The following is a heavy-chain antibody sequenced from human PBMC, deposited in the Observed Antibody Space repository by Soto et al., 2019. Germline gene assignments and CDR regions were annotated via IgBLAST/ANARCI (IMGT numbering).Heavy chain of an antibody. J-gene: IGHJ4*02. Sequence: VQLVESGGGVVQPGRSLRLSCAVSGFTFSSYGMQWVRQAPGKGLEWVAIIWYDGTNKYYADSMKGRFTISRDNSKSTLYLQMNSLRAEDTAIYYCARAFLRGSAATIDYWGQGSLVTVSS. D-gene: IGHD3-10*01. V-gene: IGHV3-33*01. CDR1: GFTFSSYG. CDR2: IWYDGTNK. CDR3: ARAFLRGSAATIDY.